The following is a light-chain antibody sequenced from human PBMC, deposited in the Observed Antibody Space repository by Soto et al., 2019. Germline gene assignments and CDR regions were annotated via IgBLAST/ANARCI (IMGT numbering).Light chain of an antibody. J-gene: IGKJ1*01. Sequence: DMQLTESRSPLSASVGDRGTITCRASQSISSWLAWYHQKPGKAPKLLIYKASSLESGVPSRFSGSGSGTEFTLTISSLQPDDFATYYCQQYNSYSKTFGQGTKVDIK. V-gene: IGKV1-5*03. CDR3: QQYNSYSKT. CDR1: QSISSW. CDR2: KAS.